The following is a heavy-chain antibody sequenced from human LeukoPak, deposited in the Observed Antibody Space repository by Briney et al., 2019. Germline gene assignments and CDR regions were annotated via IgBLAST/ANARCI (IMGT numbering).Heavy chain of an antibody. CDR1: GGSISSYY. Sequence: PSETLSLTCTVYGGSISSYYWSWIRQPPGKGLEWIGDIYYSGSTNYNPSLKSRVTISVDTSKNQFSLMLSSVTAADTAVYYCAREGDSNLYYYYMDVWGKGTTVTVSS. CDR2: IYYSGST. J-gene: IGHJ6*03. V-gene: IGHV4-59*01. D-gene: IGHD4-11*01. CDR3: AREGDSNLYYYYMDV.